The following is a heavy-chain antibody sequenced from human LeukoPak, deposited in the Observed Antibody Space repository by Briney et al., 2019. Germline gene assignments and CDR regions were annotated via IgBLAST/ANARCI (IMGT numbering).Heavy chain of an antibody. CDR3: ARVRLYDSSGYYYEHFDY. CDR2: IYSGGST. J-gene: IGHJ4*02. Sequence: GSLRLSCAASGFSFSSYSLNWVRQAPGKGLEWVSSIYSGGSTYYADSVKGRFTISRDNSKNTLYLQMNSLRAEDTAVYYCARVRLYDSSGYYYEHFDYWGQGTLVTVSP. V-gene: IGHV3-66*01. D-gene: IGHD3-22*01. CDR1: GFSFSSYS.